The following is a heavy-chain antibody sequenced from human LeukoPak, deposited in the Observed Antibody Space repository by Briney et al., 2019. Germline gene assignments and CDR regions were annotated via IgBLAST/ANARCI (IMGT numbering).Heavy chain of an antibody. CDR3: ARDMEPDAFDI. J-gene: IGHJ3*02. D-gene: IGHD1-1*01. CDR1: GFTFSSYE. V-gene: IGHV3-48*03. CDR2: ISSSGSTI. Sequence: GGSLRLSCAASGFTFSSYEMNWVRQAPGKGLEWVSYISSSGSTIYYADSVKGRFTIFRDNAKNSLYLQMDSLRAEDTALYYCARDMEPDAFDIWGQGTMVTVSS.